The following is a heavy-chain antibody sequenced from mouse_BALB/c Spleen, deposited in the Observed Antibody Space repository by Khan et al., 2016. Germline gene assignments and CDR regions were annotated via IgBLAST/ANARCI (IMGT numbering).Heavy chain of an antibody. CDR1: GCSLTGYG. CDR2: IWGDGRT. Sequence: QVQLQESGPGLVAPSQSLSITCTVSGCSLTGYGVNWVRQPPGKGLEWLGKIWGDGRTDYNSALKSRVSISKDNSKSQVFLKMNSLQTDDTANYYCSSGYDGFAYWGQGTLVIVSA. V-gene: IGHV2-6-7*01. D-gene: IGHD2-2*01. J-gene: IGHJ3*01. CDR3: SSGYDGFAY.